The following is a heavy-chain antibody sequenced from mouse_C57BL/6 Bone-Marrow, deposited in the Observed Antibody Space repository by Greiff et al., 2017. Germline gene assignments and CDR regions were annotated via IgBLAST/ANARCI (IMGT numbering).Heavy chain of an antibody. D-gene: IGHD2-4*01. CDR3: ARDKLRYYYAMDY. CDR2: ISDGGSYT. Sequence: EVQVVESGGGLVKPGGSLKLSCAASGFTFSSYAMSWVRQTPEKRLEWVATISDGGSYTYYPDNVKGRFTISRDNAKNNLYLQMSHLKSEDTAMYYCARDKLRYYYAMDYWGQGTSVTVSS. CDR1: GFTFSSYA. J-gene: IGHJ4*01. V-gene: IGHV5-4*01.